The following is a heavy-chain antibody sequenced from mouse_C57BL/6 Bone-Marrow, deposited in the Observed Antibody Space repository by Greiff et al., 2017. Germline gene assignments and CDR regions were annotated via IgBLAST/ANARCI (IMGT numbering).Heavy chain of an antibody. V-gene: IGHV1-5*01. Sequence: VQLQQSGTVLARPGASVKMSCKTSGYTFTSYWMHWVKQRPGQGLEWIGAIYPGNSDTSYNQKFKGKAKLSAVTSASTAYMELSSLTNEDSAVYYCTQAIYYDYDWDPAWFAYWGQGTLVTVSA. D-gene: IGHD2-4*01. CDR3: TQAIYYDYDWDPAWFAY. CDR1: GYTFTSYW. CDR2: IYPGNSDT. J-gene: IGHJ3*01.